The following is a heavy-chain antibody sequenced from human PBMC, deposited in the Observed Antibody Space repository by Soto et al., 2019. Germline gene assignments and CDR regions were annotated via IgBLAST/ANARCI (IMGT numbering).Heavy chain of an antibody. Sequence: GSLRLSCIGSGFSFRESWMAWVRQAPGEGLEWVSYISSSSSTIYYADSVKGRFTISRDNAKNSLYLQMNSLRAEDTAVYYCARDYSSYGPFDYWGQGTLVTVSS. CDR3: ARDYSSYGPFDY. V-gene: IGHV3-48*01. CDR1: GFSFRESW. D-gene: IGHD5-18*01. CDR2: ISSSSSTI. J-gene: IGHJ4*02.